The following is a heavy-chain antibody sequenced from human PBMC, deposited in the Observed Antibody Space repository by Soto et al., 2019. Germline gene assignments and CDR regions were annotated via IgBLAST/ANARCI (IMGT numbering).Heavy chain of an antibody. CDR2: NSAYNGNT. V-gene: IGHV1-18*01. Sequence: QVQLVQSEAEVKKPGASVKVSCKASGYTFTNYAIGWVRQAPGQGLEWMGWNSAYNGNTNYAQRLQGRVTMTTDTSTSTAYMELRSLQSDDTAVHYCARVYPFIGATGTPDYWGQGTLVTVSS. D-gene: IGHD6-13*01. CDR1: GYTFTNYA. CDR3: ARVYPFIGATGTPDY. J-gene: IGHJ4*02.